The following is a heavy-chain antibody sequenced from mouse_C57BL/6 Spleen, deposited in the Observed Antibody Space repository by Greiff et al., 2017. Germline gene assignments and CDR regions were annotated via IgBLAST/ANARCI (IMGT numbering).Heavy chain of an antibody. CDR3: ARSASLLWFFFDY. D-gene: IGHD2-2*01. Sequence: QVQLQQPGTALVPPFSSFPLSFPSSFSPFTLSFLPFFPHLPFQGLYCIGTINPSNGGTNYNAKFNSKATLTVAKSSSTAYMQLSSLTSEDSAVYYCARSASLLWFFFDYWGQGTTLTVSS. J-gene: IGHJ2*01. V-gene: IGHV1-53*01. CDR2: INPSNGGT. CDR1: FSPFTLSF.